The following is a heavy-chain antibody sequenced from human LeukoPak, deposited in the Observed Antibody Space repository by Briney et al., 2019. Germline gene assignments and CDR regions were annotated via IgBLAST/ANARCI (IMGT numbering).Heavy chain of an antibody. J-gene: IGHJ4*02. Sequence: GGSLRLSCAASGFTFGSYSMNWVRQAPGKGLEWVSSISSSSSYIYYADSVKGRFTISRDNAKNSLYLQMNSLRAEDTAVYYCARTRPFRGSYSNFDYWGQGTLVTVSS. D-gene: IGHD3-16*01. CDR3: ARTRPFRGSYSNFDY. CDR2: ISSSSSYI. V-gene: IGHV3-21*01. CDR1: GFTFGSYS.